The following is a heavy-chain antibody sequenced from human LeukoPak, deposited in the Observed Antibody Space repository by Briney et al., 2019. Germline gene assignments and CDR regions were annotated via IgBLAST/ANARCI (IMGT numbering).Heavy chain of an antibody. CDR1: GGSLSGYY. Sequence: SETLSLTCAVSGGSLSGYYWNWIRQPPGKGLEWIGYVNAVGSTKYNPSLSSRLTISVDKSKNQFSLKLNSVTAADSAVCFCARRVPAASGGGFDYWGQGTLVAVSS. CDR3: ARRVPAASGGGFDY. V-gene: IGHV4-4*08. D-gene: IGHD2-2*01. J-gene: IGHJ4*02. CDR2: VNAVGST.